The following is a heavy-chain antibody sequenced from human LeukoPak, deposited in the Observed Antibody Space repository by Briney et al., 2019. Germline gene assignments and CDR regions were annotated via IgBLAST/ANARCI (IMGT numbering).Heavy chain of an antibody. Sequence: ASVKVSCKASGYTFTRYYMHWVRQAPGQGLEWMGIISPSGASTSYAQKFQGRVTITADEATSTAYMELSSLRSEDTAVYYCARAHKDSGSYDYEYYMDVWGKGTTVTISS. J-gene: IGHJ6*03. CDR1: GYTFTRYY. CDR3: ARAHKDSGSYDYEYYMDV. D-gene: IGHD1-26*01. V-gene: IGHV1-46*01. CDR2: ISPSGAST.